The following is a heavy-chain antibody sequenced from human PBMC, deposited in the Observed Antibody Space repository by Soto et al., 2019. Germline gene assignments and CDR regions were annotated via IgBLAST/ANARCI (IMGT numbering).Heavy chain of an antibody. CDR1: GFTFSSYA. CDR2: ISGSGGST. V-gene: IGHV3-23*01. Sequence: EVQLLESGGGLVQPGGSLRLSCAASGFTFSSYAMSWVRQAPGKGLEWVSAISGSGGSTYYADSVKGRITISRDNSKNTLYLQMNSLRAEDTAVYYCAKDGNYDILTGYYHDAFDIWGQGTMVTVSS. J-gene: IGHJ3*02. CDR3: AKDGNYDILTGYYHDAFDI. D-gene: IGHD3-9*01.